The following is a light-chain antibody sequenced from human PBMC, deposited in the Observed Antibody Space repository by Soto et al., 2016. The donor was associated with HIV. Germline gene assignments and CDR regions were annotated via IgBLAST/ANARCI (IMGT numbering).Light chain of an antibody. J-gene: IGLJ3*02. CDR1: NIGSKT. V-gene: IGLV3-21*03. CDR3: QVWDINTDHWV. Sequence: SYVLTQPPSVSEAPGKTAEIACGGDNIGSKTVHWYQQKPGQAPVLVVFDDDNRPSGIPERSSGSNFGNTATLTISGVEAGDEADYYCQVWDINTDHWVFGGGTKLTVL. CDR2: DDD.